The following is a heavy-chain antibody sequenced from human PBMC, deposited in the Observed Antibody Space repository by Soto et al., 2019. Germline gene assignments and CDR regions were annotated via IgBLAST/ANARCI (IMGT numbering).Heavy chain of an antibody. J-gene: IGHJ3*02. CDR2: ISAYNGNT. CDR3: ASTSVDIVAMIDDAFDI. Sequence: ASVKVSCKASGYTFTSYGISWVRQAPGQGLEWMGWISAYNGNTNYAQKIQGRVTMTTDTSTSTAYMELRSLRSDDTAVYYCASTSVDIVAMIDDAFDIWGQGTMVTVSS. V-gene: IGHV1-18*01. CDR1: GYTFTSYG. D-gene: IGHD5-12*01.